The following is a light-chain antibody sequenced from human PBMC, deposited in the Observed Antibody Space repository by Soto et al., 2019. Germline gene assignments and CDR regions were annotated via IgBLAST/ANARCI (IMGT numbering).Light chain of an antibody. V-gene: IGKV3-15*01. CDR1: QSVRNSY. J-gene: IGKJ1*01. Sequence: DIVLMQSPGTLSLSPGERATLSCRASQSVRNSYLAWYQQKPGQAPRLLIYDASNRATGIPARFSGSGSGTEFTLTISSLQPEDFAVYYCQQYYNWPRTFGQGTKVDIK. CDR3: QQYYNWPRT. CDR2: DAS.